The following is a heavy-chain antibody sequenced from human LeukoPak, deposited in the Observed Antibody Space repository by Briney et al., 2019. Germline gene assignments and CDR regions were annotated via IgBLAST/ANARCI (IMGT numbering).Heavy chain of an antibody. CDR2: ISWNSGSI. V-gene: IGHV3-9*01. CDR3: AKDGETTVTIGNDAFDI. CDR1: GFTFDDYA. J-gene: IGHJ3*02. Sequence: GGSLRLSCAASGFTFDDYAMPWVRQAPGKGLEWVSGISWNSGSIGYADSVKGRLTISRDHAKNSLYLQMNSLRAEDTALYYCAKDGETTVTIGNDAFDIWGQGTMVTVSS. D-gene: IGHD4-17*01.